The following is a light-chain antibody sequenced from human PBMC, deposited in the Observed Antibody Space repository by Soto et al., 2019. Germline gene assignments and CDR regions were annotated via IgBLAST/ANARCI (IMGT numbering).Light chain of an antibody. CDR3: QQGYNFPRA. CDR2: PAS. V-gene: IGKV1-12*01. J-gene: IGKJ1*01. Sequence: DIQMTQSPSSISASVGDRVTLTCRASQPISSWLAWYQQVPGQAPYLLIYPASTLQSGVPSRFSGSGSGTDFTLTINSLQPEDFVTYYCQQGYNFPRAFGQGTRVEI. CDR1: QPISSW.